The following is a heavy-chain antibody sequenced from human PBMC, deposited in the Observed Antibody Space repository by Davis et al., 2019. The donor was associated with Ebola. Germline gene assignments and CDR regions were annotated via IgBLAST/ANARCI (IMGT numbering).Heavy chain of an antibody. D-gene: IGHD3-22*01. CDR3: ATCQWLLPTYY. CDR1: GFTVSSNY. V-gene: IGHV3-23*01. J-gene: IGHJ4*02. CDR2: ISGSGGST. Sequence: GGSLRLSCAASGFTVSSNYMIWVRQAPGKGLEWVSAISGSGGSTYYADSVKGRFTISRDNSKNTLYLQMNSLRAEDTAVYYCATCQWLLPTYYWGQGTLVTVSS.